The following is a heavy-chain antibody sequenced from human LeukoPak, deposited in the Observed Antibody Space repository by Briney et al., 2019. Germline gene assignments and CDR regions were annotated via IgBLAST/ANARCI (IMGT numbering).Heavy chain of an antibody. Sequence: GGSLRLSCAASGFTFSSYSMNWVRQAPGKGLEWVSSISSSSSYIYYADSVKGRFTISRDNAKNSLYLQMNSLGAEDTAVYYCARNLEGSSWYYGYWGQGTLVTVSS. CDR3: ARNLEGSSWYYGY. J-gene: IGHJ4*02. CDR2: ISSSSSYI. D-gene: IGHD6-13*01. V-gene: IGHV3-21*01. CDR1: GFTFSSYS.